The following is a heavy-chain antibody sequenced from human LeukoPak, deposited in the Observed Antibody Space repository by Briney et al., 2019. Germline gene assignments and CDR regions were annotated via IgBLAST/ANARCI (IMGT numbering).Heavy chain of an antibody. CDR2: ISYDGSNK. CDR3: ARSTAEENWFDP. V-gene: IGHV3-30-3*01. D-gene: IGHD2-8*02. Sequence: GGSLRLSCAASGFTFSSYAMHWVRQAPGKGLEWVAVISYDGSNKYYADSVKGRFTISRDNPKNTLYLQMNSLRAEDTAVYYCARSTAEENWFDPWGQGTLVTVSS. CDR1: GFTFSSYA. J-gene: IGHJ5*02.